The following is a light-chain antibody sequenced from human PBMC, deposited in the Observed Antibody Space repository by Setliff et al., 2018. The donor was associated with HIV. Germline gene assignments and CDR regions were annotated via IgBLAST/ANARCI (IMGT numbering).Light chain of an antibody. Sequence: QSVLTQPRSVSGSPGQSVTISCTGTSSDFGAYDYVSWYQQYPGKAPRLIIFDVSSRPSGVSNRFSGSKFGNTASLTISGLQTEDEADYYCDSYTSTGMYVFGTGTKSPS. CDR3: DSYTSTGMYV. J-gene: IGLJ1*01. V-gene: IGLV2-14*03. CDR2: DVS. CDR1: SSDFGAYDY.